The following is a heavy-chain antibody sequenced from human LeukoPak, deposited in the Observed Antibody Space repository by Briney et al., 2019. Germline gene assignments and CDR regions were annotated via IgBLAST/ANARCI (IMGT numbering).Heavy chain of an antibody. J-gene: IGHJ1*01. CDR1: GFTFSNAW. CDR2: INQDGSEK. Sequence: GGSLRLSCAASGFTFSNAWMSWVRQAPGKGLEWVANINQDGSEKYYVDSVRGRFAISRDNAKNSLYLQMNSLRPEDTAMYYCTGETYYXXHWGXXALXTVSS. D-gene: IGHD2/OR15-2a*01. V-gene: IGHV3-7*04. CDR3: TGETYYXXH.